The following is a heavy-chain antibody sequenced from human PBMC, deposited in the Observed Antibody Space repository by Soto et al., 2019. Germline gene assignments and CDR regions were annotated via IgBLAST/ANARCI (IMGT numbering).Heavy chain of an antibody. V-gene: IGHV1-18*01. J-gene: IGHJ4*02. CDR3: ARGRYGDY. Sequence: QVHLVQSGAEVKKPGASVKVSCQGSGYAFTTYGITWVRQAPGQGLEWMGWISAHNGNTNYAQKLQGRVTVTRDTYTSTDYMELRSLRYDDTAVYYCARGRYGDYWGQGALVTVSS. D-gene: IGHD1-1*01. CDR2: ISAHNGNT. CDR1: GYAFTTYG.